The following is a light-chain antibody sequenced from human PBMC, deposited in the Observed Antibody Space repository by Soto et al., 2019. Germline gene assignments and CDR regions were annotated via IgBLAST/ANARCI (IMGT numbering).Light chain of an antibody. J-gene: IGKJ1*01. CDR3: QKYNNWPRT. V-gene: IGKV4-1*01. Sequence: DIVMTQSPDFLAVSLGERATITCKSSQNVLYRSSNKSYLAWYQQKPGQPPKMXIYWESTRESGVPDRFSGSGSGTDLTLTISRLQSEDFAVYYCQKYNNWPRTCGQGTKVDIK. CDR1: QNVLYRSSNKSY. CDR2: WES.